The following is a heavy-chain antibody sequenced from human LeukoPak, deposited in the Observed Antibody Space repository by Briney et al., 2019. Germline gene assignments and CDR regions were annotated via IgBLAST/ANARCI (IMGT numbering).Heavy chain of an antibody. Sequence: PGGSLRLSCAASGFTFSTYSMNWVRQAPGKGLEWVSSIGSSSGYIYYADSVKGRFTISRDNAKNSLYLQMSSLRAEDTAVYYCARDRGYCSGGSCRVMDVWGQGTTVTVSS. CDR2: IGSSSGYI. CDR1: GFTFSTYS. J-gene: IGHJ6*02. D-gene: IGHD2-15*01. V-gene: IGHV3-21*01. CDR3: ARDRGYCSGGSCRVMDV.